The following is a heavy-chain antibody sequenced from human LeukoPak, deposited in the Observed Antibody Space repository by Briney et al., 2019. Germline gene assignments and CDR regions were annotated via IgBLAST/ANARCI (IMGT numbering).Heavy chain of an antibody. V-gene: IGHV3-9*01. CDR3: AKDHLTPYYYDSSGPNDAFDI. CDR2: ISWNSGSI. CDR1: GFTFDDYA. J-gene: IGHJ3*02. Sequence: GRSLRLSCAASGFTFDDYAMHWVRQAPGKGLEWVSGISWNSGSIGYADSVKGRFTISRDNAKNSLYLQMNSLRAEDTALYYCAKDHLTPYYYDSSGPNDAFDIWGQGTMVTVSS. D-gene: IGHD3-22*01.